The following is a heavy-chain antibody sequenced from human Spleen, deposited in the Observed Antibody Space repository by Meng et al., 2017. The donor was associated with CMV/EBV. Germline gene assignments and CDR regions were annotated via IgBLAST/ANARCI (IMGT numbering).Heavy chain of an antibody. CDR2: IFSNDEK. Sequence: SGPTLVKPTETLTLTCTVSGFSLSNARMGVSWICQPPGKALEWLAHIFSNDEKSYSTSLKSRLTISKDTSKSQVVLTMTNMDPVDTATYYCARIQELYYYDSSGYTGAVFDYWGQGTLVTVSS. CDR1: GFSLSNARMG. J-gene: IGHJ4*02. V-gene: IGHV2-26*01. CDR3: ARIQELYYYDSSGYTGAVFDY. D-gene: IGHD3-22*01.